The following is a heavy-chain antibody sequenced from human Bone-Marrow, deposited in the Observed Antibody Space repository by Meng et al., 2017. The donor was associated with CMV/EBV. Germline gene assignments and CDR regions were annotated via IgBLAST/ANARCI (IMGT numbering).Heavy chain of an antibody. J-gene: IGHJ6*02. V-gene: IGHV3-11*04. CDR3: ARDQYCSSTSCSPGLYYYYYYGMDV. D-gene: IGHD2-2*01. CDR2: ISSSAATI. Sequence: GESLKISCAASGFSFSDYYMSWIRQAPAKGLEWVSYISSSAATIYYADSVKGRFTISRDNAKNSLYLQMNSLRAEDTAVYYCARDQYCSSTSCSPGLYYYYYYGMDVWGQGTTVTVSS. CDR1: GFSFSDYY.